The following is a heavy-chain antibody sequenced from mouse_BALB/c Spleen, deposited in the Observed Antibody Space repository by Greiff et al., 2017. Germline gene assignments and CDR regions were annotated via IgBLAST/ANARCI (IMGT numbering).Heavy chain of an antibody. CDR1: GFTFSSYA. V-gene: IGHV5-9-3*01. CDR2: ISSGGSYT. Sequence: DVHLVESGGGLVKPGGSLKLSCAASGFTFSSYAMSWVRQTPEKRLEWVATISSGGSYTYYPDSVKGRFTISRDNAKNTLYLQMSSLRSEDTAMYYCARSGDRGYAMDYWGQGTSVTVSS. D-gene: IGHD1-3*01. CDR3: ARSGDRGYAMDY. J-gene: IGHJ4*01.